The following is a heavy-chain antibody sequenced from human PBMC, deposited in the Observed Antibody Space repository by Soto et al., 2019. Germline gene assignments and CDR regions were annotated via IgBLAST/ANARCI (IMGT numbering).Heavy chain of an antibody. D-gene: IGHD3-10*01. J-gene: IGHJ5*02. CDR2: ISYDGSNK. Sequence: GGSLRLSCAASGFTFSSYGMHWVRQAPGKGLEWVAVISYDGSNKYYADSVKGRFTISRDNSKNTLYLQMNSLRPEDTAVYYCAGASYGSGSGVAWGQGTLVTVSS. CDR3: AGASYGSGSGVA. V-gene: IGHV3-30*03. CDR1: GFTFSSYG.